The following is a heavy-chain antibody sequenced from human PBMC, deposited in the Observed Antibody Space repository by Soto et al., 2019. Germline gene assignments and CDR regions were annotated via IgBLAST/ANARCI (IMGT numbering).Heavy chain of an antibody. CDR3: ARVFDFWSGYPAPNGMDV. Sequence: GGSLRLSCAASGFTVSSNYMSWVRQAPGKGLEWVSVIYSGGSTYYADSVKGRFTISRDNSKNTLYLQMNSLRAEDTAVYYCARVFDFWSGYPAPNGMDVWGQGTTVTVSS. D-gene: IGHD3-3*01. CDR2: IYSGGST. CDR1: GFTVSSNY. J-gene: IGHJ6*02. V-gene: IGHV3-53*01.